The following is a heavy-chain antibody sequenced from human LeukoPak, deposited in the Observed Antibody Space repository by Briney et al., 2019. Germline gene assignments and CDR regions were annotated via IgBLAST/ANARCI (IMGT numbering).Heavy chain of an antibody. CDR2: IIPIFGTA. CDR1: GGTFSSYA. V-gene: IGHV1-69*05. CDR3: ASVSNIVVVPAAQIVDNWFDP. Sequence: ASVKVSCKASGGTFSSYAISWVRQAPGQGLEWMGGIIPIFGTANYAQKFQGRVMITTDESTSTAYMELSSLRSEDTAVYYCASVSNIVVVPAAQIVDNWFDPWGQGTLVTVSS. D-gene: IGHD2-2*01. J-gene: IGHJ5*02.